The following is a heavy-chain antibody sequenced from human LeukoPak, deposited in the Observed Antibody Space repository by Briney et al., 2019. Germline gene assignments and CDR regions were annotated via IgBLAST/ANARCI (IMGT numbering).Heavy chain of an antibody. J-gene: IGHJ6*03. Sequence: SETLSLTCAVYGGSFSGYYWSWIRQPPGKGLEWIGEINHSGSTNYNPSLKSRVTISVDTSKNQFSLKLSSVPAADTAVYYCARTPTYSSSSWYRYYYYYMDVWGKGTTVTISS. D-gene: IGHD6-13*01. CDR1: GGSFSGYY. CDR3: ARTPTYSSSSWYRYYYYYMDV. V-gene: IGHV4-34*01. CDR2: INHSGST.